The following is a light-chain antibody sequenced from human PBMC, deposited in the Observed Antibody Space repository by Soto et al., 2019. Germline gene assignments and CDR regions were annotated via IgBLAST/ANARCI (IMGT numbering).Light chain of an antibody. CDR3: QQYGSSPSGR. CDR2: GAS. CDR1: QSFGSTS. V-gene: IGKV3-20*01. Sequence: EIVLTQSPPTLSLSPGERATLSCRASQSFGSTSLAWYQQKTGQSPRLVIYGASSRATGIPDRFSGSGSGTNFTLTISRLDPEDVAVYYCQQYGSSPSGRFGQGTKVDI. J-gene: IGKJ1*01.